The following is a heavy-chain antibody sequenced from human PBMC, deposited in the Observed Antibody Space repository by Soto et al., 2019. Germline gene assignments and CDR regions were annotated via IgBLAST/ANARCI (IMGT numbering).Heavy chain of an antibody. J-gene: IGHJ4*02. Sequence: ASVKVSCKASGYTFTSYGISWVRQAPGQGLEWMGWISAYNGNTNYAQKLQGRVTMTTDTSTSTAYMELRSLRSDDTAVFYFARRGIDSSGWYSAYYFDYWGQGTLVTVSS. V-gene: IGHV1-18*01. D-gene: IGHD6-19*01. CDR1: GYTFTSYG. CDR2: ISAYNGNT. CDR3: ARRGIDSSGWYSAYYFDY.